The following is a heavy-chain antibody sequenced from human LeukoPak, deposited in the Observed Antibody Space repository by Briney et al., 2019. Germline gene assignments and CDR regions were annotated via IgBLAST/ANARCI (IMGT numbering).Heavy chain of an antibody. D-gene: IGHD3/OR15-3a*01. J-gene: IGHJ4*02. CDR3: ARQTGSGLFILP. V-gene: IGHV4-39*07. CDR1: GGSITSSSYY. CDR2: IYHSGST. Sequence: SETLSLTCTVSGGSITSSSYYWGWIRQPPGKGLEWIGSIYHSGSTYYNPSLKSRVTISVDTSKNQFSLKLGSMTAADTALYYCARQTGSGLFILPGGQGTLVTVSS.